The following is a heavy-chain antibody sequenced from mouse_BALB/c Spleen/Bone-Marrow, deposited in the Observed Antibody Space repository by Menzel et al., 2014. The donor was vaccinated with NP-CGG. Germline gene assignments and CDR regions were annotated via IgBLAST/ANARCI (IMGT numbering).Heavy chain of an antibody. CDR3: ARTYYDYDWFAY. CDR2: IDPSDSYT. V-gene: IGHV1-69*02. CDR1: GYTFTSYW. D-gene: IGHD2-4*01. J-gene: IGHJ3*01. Sequence: QVQLQQSGVEFVKPGASVKLSCKASGYTFTSYWMHWVKQRPGQGLEWIGEIDPSDSYTKYNQNFKGKATLTVDKPSSTAYMQLSSLTSEDSAVYYCARTYYDYDWFAYWGQGTLVTVSA.